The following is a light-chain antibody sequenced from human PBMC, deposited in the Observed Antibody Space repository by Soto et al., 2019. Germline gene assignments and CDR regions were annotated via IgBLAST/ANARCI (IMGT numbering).Light chain of an antibody. V-gene: IGKV3-20*01. CDR2: GAS. CDR1: QSVSSN. Sequence: EIVMTQSPATLSVSPGERATLSCRASQSVSSNLAWYQQKAGQAPRLLIYGASSRATGIPDRFSGSGSGTDFTLTISRLEPEDFAVYYCQQYGSSPTTFGQGTKVDIK. CDR3: QQYGSSPTT. J-gene: IGKJ1*01.